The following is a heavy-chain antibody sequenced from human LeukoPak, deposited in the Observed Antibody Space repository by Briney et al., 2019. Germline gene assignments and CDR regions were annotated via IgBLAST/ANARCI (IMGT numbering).Heavy chain of an antibody. CDR2: ISSSSSTI. Sequence: PGGSLRLSCAASGFTSSSYSMNWVRQAPGKGLEWVSYISSSSSTIYYADSVKGRFTISRDNAKNSLYLQMNSLRAEDTAVYYCARDYDDHSSSQPFDAFYIWGQGTMVTVSS. CDR1: GFTSSSYS. CDR3: ARDYDDHSSSQPFDAFYI. D-gene: IGHD6-13*01. V-gene: IGHV3-48*01. J-gene: IGHJ3*02.